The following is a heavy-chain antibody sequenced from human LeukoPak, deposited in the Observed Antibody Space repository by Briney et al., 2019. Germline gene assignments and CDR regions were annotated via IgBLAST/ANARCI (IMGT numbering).Heavy chain of an antibody. CDR2: IVVASGNT. Sequence: SVKVSCKASGFTFTNSAMQWVRQARAQRLEWIGWIVVASGNTKYAQKFQERVTITRDMSTSTAYMELSSLSPEDTAVYYCAAAPIEMQQRGFDYWGQGTLVTVSS. CDR3: AAAPIEMQQRGFDY. J-gene: IGHJ4*02. V-gene: IGHV1-58*02. CDR1: GFTFTNSA. D-gene: IGHD5-24*01.